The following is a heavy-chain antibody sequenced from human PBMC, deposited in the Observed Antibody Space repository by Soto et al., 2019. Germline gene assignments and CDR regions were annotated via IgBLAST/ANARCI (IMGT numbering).Heavy chain of an antibody. CDR2: ISYDGSNK. CDR1: GFTFSSYA. Sequence: QVQLVESGGGVVQPGRSLRLSCAASGFTFSSYAMHWVRQAPGKGLEWVAVISYDGSNKYYADSVKGRFTISRDNSKNTLYLQMNSLRAEDTAVYYCARDRLTGWGSNYYYYYGMDVWGQGTTVTVSS. CDR3: ARDRLTGWGSNYYYYYGMDV. J-gene: IGHJ6*02. V-gene: IGHV3-30-3*01. D-gene: IGHD2-21*01.